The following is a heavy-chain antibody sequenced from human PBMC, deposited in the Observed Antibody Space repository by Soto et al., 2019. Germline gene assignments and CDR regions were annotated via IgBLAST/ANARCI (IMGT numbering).Heavy chain of an antibody. J-gene: IGHJ6*03. Sequence: GGSLRLSCAASGFTFSSYGMHWVRQAPGKGLEWVAVISYDGSNKYYADSVKGRFTISRDNSKNTLYLQMNSLRAEDTAVYYCAKDGTIFGVVIERGYYYYYMDVWGKGTTVTVSS. CDR1: GFTFSSYG. D-gene: IGHD3-3*01. CDR3: AKDGTIFGVVIERGYYYYYMDV. V-gene: IGHV3-30*18. CDR2: ISYDGSNK.